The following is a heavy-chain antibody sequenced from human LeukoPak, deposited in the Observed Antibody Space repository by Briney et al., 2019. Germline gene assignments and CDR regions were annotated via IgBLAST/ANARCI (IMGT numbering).Heavy chain of an antibody. J-gene: IGHJ4*02. CDR1: GFSLSSFE. Sequence: PGGSLRLSCTASGFSLSSFEMNWVRQAPGKGLEWVSSIGGSSAYIYYADSLKGRFTISRDNAKNSLYLQMNSLRPEDTAVYYCARAGFYGDYTDYWGQGTLVTVSS. V-gene: IGHV3-21*01. CDR2: IGGSSAYI. CDR3: ARAGFYGDYTDY. D-gene: IGHD4-17*01.